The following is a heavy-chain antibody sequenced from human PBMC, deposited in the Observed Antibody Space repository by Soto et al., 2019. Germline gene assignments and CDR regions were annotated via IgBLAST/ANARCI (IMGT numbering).Heavy chain of an antibody. CDR2: ISYDGSNK. Sequence: LRLSCADSGFTFNTYGIYWVRQSPGKGLEWVAAISYDGSNKYHADSVKGRFTISRDNSKNTLYLQMNSLRVEDTAVYYCAKDIVRYTYGARDYWGQGALVTVSS. CDR3: AKDIVRYTYGARDY. CDR1: GFTFNTYG. J-gene: IGHJ4*02. D-gene: IGHD5-18*01. V-gene: IGHV3-30*18.